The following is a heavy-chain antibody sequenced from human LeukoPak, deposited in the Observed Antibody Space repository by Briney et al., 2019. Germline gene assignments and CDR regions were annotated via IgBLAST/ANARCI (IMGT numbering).Heavy chain of an antibody. V-gene: IGHV1-18*01. J-gene: IGHJ5*02. CDR3: ARLLIVVGPPLPSVRFDP. Sequence: ASVKVSCKASGYTFSTYGISWVRQAPGQGLEWMGWISAYNGSTNYAQKFQGRVSMTTDTSTRTAYMELRSLRSDDTAVYFCARLLIVVGPPLPSVRFDPWGQGTLVTVSS. D-gene: IGHD2-2*01. CDR1: GYTFSTYG. CDR2: ISAYNGST.